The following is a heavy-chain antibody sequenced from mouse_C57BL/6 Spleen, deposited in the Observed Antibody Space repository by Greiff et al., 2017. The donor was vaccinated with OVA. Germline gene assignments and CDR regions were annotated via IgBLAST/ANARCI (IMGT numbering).Heavy chain of an antibody. V-gene: IGHV1-42*01. CDR1: GYSFTGYY. D-gene: IGHD1-1*01. J-gene: IGHJ2*01. Sequence: EVQLQQSGPELVKPGASVKISCKASGYSFTGYYMNWVKQSPEKSLEWIGEINPSTGGTTYNQKFKAKATLTVDKSSSTAYMQLKSLTSEDSAVYYCARSRDYGSSYDYWGQGTTLTVSS. CDR3: ARSRDYGSSYDY. CDR2: INPSTGGT.